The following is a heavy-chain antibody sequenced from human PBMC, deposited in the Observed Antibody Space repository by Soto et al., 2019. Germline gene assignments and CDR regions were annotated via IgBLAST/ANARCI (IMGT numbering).Heavy chain of an antibody. V-gene: IGHV4-39*01. CDR1: GGSISSSSYY. J-gene: IGHJ6*02. CDR2: IYYSGGT. Sequence: PSETLSLTCTVSGGSISSSSYYWGWIRQPPGKGLEWIGSIYYSGGTYYNPSLKSRVTISVDTSKNQFSLKLSSVTAADTAVYYCARRNRGTGYYWYYYYGMDVWGQGTTVT. D-gene: IGHD3-9*01. CDR3: ARRNRGTGYYWYYYYGMDV.